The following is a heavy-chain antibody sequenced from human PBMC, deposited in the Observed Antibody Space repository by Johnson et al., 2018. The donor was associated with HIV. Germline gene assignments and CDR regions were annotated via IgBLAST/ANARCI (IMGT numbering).Heavy chain of an antibody. CDR3: ARRASGWHAFDI. CDR2: LYSDGGT. Sequence: VQLVESGGGVVQPGRSLRLPCAASGITVGTNYMSWVRQAPGKGLEWVSVLYSDGGTYYADSVKGRFTISRDNSKSTLYLQMNSLRVEDTAVYFCARRASGWHAFDIWGQGTMVTVSS. J-gene: IGHJ3*02. CDR1: GITVGTNY. D-gene: IGHD6-19*01. V-gene: IGHV3-66*02.